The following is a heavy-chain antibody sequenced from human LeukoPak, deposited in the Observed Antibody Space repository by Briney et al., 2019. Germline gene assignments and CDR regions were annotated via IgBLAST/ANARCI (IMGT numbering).Heavy chain of an antibody. CDR3: ARDRVITRNYYDSSGYPI. CDR1: GYTFISYG. D-gene: IGHD3-22*01. Sequence: ASVKVSCKASGYTFISYGISWVRPAPGQGLEWMGWISVYNNNTKYAQKVQDRVTMTTDTSTSTAYMELRSLRSDDTAVYYCARDRVITRNYYDSSGYPIWGQGTLVTVSS. V-gene: IGHV1-18*01. CDR2: ISVYNNNT. J-gene: IGHJ4*02.